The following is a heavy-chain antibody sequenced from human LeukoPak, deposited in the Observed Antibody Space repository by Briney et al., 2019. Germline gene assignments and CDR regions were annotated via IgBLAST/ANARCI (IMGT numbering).Heavy chain of an antibody. CDR3: AKIPMIVVVITTGAFDI. J-gene: IGHJ3*02. V-gene: IGHV3-9*01. D-gene: IGHD3-22*01. CDR2: ISWNSGSI. Sequence: GGSLRLSCAASGLTFDDYAMHWVRQAPGKGLEWVSGISWNSGSIGYADSVKGRFTISRDNSKNTLYLQMNSLRAEDTAVYYCAKIPMIVVVITTGAFDIWGQGTMVTVSS. CDR1: GLTFDDYA.